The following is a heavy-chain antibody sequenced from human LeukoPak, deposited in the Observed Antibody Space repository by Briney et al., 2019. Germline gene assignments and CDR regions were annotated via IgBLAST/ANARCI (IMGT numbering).Heavy chain of an antibody. CDR1: GFTFSSSW. Sequence: PGGCLRVSCIAPGFTFSSSWMCWVREAPGGGLEWVANIKEDGSEKYYVDSVKGRFTISRDNAKISLYLQMNSLRDDDTAVYYCVSVKAVANMGGDFWGQGTLVTVSS. CDR3: VSVKAVANMGGDF. D-gene: IGHD5-12*01. J-gene: IGHJ4*02. CDR2: IKEDGSEK. V-gene: IGHV3-7*02.